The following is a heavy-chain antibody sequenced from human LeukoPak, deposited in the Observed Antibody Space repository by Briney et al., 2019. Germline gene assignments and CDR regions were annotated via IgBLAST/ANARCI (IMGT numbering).Heavy chain of an antibody. J-gene: IGHJ4*02. V-gene: IGHV4-39*01. CDR1: GGSISSDNYY. CDR3: ARQTGSGLFILP. D-gene: IGHD3/OR15-3a*01. CDR2: IYSTGNT. Sequence: PSETLSLTCTVSGGSISSDNYYWGWIRQPPGKGLEWIGSIYSTGNTYYNPSLKTRVTISVDTSKNQFSLRLTSVTAADTAVYYCARQTGSGLFILPGGQGTLVTVSS.